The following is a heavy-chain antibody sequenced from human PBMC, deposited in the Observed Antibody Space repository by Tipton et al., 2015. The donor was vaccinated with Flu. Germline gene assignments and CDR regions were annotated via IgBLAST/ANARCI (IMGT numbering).Heavy chain of an antibody. CDR2: ISSNAKYT. CDR3: ARDRGAASGPY. V-gene: IGHV3-21*01. Sequence: SLRLSCAASGFTFSSYNMNWVRQAPGKGLEWVSSISSNAKYTYYADSVMGRFTISRDSAKNSLFLQMNSLRAEDAAVYYCARDRGAASGPYWGQGTLVIVSS. CDR1: GFTFSSYN. D-gene: IGHD6-13*01. J-gene: IGHJ4*02.